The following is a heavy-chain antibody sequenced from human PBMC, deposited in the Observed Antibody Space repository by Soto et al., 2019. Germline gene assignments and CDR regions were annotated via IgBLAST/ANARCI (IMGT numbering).Heavy chain of an antibody. Sequence: SETLSLTCAVSGGSISSSNWWGWVRQPPGKGLEWIGEIYHSGSTNYNPSLKSRVTISVDKSKNQFSLKLSSVTAADTAVYYYARGYAGTTGYYYYGMDVWGQGTTVTVSS. CDR3: ARGYAGTTGYYYYGMDV. CDR1: GGSISSSNW. CDR2: IYHSGST. D-gene: IGHD1-7*01. J-gene: IGHJ6*02. V-gene: IGHV4-4*02.